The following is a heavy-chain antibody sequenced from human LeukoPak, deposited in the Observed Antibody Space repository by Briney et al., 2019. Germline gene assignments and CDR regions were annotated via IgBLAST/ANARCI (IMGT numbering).Heavy chain of an antibody. Sequence: PSETLSLTCTVSGASMSSRDSWGWIRQPPGRGLEWLGNIYYSGGTHYNPSLKSRVTMSVDTSKNQLSLKLSSVTAADTAVYFCALDGVNYYGSTGYYYVWGQGTLVTVSS. CDR3: ALDGVNYYGSTGYYYV. J-gene: IGHJ4*02. CDR1: GASMSSRDS. V-gene: IGHV4-38-2*02. D-gene: IGHD3-22*01. CDR2: IYYSGGT.